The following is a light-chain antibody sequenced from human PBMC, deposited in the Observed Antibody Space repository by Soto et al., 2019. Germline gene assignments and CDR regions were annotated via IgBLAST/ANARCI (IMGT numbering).Light chain of an antibody. CDR1: SSNIGSNY. V-gene: IGLV1-47*02. CDR2: SNN. Sequence: SVLTQPPSASGTPGQRVTISCSGTSSNIGSNYVYWYQQLPGTAPKLLIYSNNQRSSGVPDRFSGSKSGTSASLAITGLRSEDEADYYCSAWDDTLSGFYVFGTGTKVTAL. CDR3: SAWDDTLSGFYV. J-gene: IGLJ1*01.